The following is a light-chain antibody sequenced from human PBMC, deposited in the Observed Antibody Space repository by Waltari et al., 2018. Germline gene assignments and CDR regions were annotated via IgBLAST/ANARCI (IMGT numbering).Light chain of an antibody. CDR2: AAS. J-gene: IGKJ1*01. V-gene: IGKV1-39*01. CDR3: QQSYSTPRT. CDR1: QSISSY. Sequence: DIQMTHSPSSLSASVGDRVTITCRASQSISSYLNWYQQKPGKAPKLLIYAASSLQSGVPSRFSGSGSGTDFTLTISSLQPEDFATYYCQQSYSTPRTFGQGTKVEIE.